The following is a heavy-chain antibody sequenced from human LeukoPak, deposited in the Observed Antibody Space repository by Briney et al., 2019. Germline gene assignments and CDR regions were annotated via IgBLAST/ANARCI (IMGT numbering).Heavy chain of an antibody. V-gene: IGHV3-21*01. D-gene: IGHD1-1*01. Sequence: GVSLRRSCAAPGITFSNYNMNWVGQAPGQGLEWMSSITSGSSYTFYADSVKGRLTISRDNAKNSLYLQMNSLRVEDTAIYYCARDPYNGAYSEGYYQYYMDVWGKGTTVTVS. J-gene: IGHJ6*03. CDR3: ARDPYNGAYSEGYYQYYMDV. CDR2: ITSGSSYT. CDR1: GITFSNYN.